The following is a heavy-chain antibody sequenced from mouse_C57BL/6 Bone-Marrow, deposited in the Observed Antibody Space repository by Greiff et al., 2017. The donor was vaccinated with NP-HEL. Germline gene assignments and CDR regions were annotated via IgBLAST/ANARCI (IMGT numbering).Heavy chain of an antibody. CDR2: IDPENGDT. V-gene: IGHV14-4*01. CDR1: GFNIKDDS. Sequence: EVKLQESGAELVRPGASVKLSCTVSGFNIKDDSMHWVKQRPEQGLEWIGWIDPENGDTAYASKFQGQATITADTSSNTAYLQLSILTSEDTAVYYCTTGGSSPYAMDYWGQGTSVTVSS. J-gene: IGHJ4*01. CDR3: TTGGSSPYAMDY. D-gene: IGHD1-1*01.